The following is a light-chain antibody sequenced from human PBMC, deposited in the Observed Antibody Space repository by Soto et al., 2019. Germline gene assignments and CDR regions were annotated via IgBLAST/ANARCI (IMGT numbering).Light chain of an antibody. CDR3: QQRSNWPLT. J-gene: IGKJ4*01. V-gene: IGKV3-11*01. CDR2: DAS. Sequence: EIVLTQSPATLSLSPGERVTLSCRVSQSVSFYLAWYQQKPGQAPRLLIYDASNRATDIPARFSGSGSGTDFTLTISSLEPEDSAVYYCQQRSNWPLTFGGGTKVEIK. CDR1: QSVSFY.